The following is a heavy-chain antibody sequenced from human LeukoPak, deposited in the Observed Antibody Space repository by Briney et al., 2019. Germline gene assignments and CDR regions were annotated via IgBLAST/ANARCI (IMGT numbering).Heavy chain of an antibody. D-gene: IGHD4-17*01. CDR2: IYYSGST. V-gene: IGHV4-59*01. Sequence: PSETLSLTCTVSGGSISSYYWSWIRQPPGKGLEWIGYIYYSGSTYYNPSLKSRVTISVDTSKNQFSLKLSSVTAADTAVYYCARDRIPHDYGDYLYYYGMDVWGQGTTVTVSS. CDR1: GGSISSYY. CDR3: ARDRIPHDYGDYLYYYGMDV. J-gene: IGHJ6*02.